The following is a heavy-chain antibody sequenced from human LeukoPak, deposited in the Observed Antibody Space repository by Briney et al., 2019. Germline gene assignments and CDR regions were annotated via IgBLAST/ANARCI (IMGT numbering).Heavy chain of an antibody. D-gene: IGHD6-13*01. V-gene: IGHV3-30*18. Sequence: GGPLRLSCAVSEVNFRRDAIHWDRQAPGKGLEWVAVISYDGTTKHYADSVKGRLTLSRDSSKNTVFLQMNSLRAEDTAVYYCAKEPRAGIAAAGRFDYWGQGTLVSVSS. CDR1: EVNFRRDA. CDR3: AKEPRAGIAAAGRFDY. CDR2: ISYDGTTK. J-gene: IGHJ4*02.